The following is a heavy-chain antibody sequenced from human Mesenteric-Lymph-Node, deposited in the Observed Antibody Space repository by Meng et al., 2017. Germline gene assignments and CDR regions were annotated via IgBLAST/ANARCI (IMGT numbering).Heavy chain of an antibody. CDR2: ISGSGGTT. D-gene: IGHD5-12*01. V-gene: IGHV3-23*01. Sequence: ESLKISCAASGFTFTSYAMTWVRQAPGKRLEWVSVISGSGGTTYYADSVKGRFTISRDNSKNTLYMELNSLRVEDTAVYYCANGYSPDFWGQGTLVTVSS. CDR1: GFTFTSYA. J-gene: IGHJ4*02. CDR3: ANGYSPDF.